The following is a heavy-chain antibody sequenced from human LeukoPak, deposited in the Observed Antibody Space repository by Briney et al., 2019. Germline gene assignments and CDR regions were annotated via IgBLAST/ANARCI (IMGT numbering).Heavy chain of an antibody. CDR1: GGSITSYY. D-gene: IGHD2-15*01. J-gene: IGHJ4*02. Sequence: SETLSLTCTVFGGSITSYYWSWIRQPAGKGLEWIGRIYTSGSTKYNPSLKSRVTISVDKSKNQFSLKLSSVTAADTAVYYCANRYCSGGSCYFDYWGQGTLVTVSS. CDR3: ANRYCSGGSCYFDY. V-gene: IGHV4-4*07. CDR2: IYTSGST.